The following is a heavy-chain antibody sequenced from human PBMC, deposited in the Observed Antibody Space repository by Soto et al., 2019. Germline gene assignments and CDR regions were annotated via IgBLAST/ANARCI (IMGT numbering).Heavy chain of an antibody. CDR1: GFTFSSYA. D-gene: IGHD1-26*01. J-gene: IGHJ6*02. V-gene: IGHV3-30-3*01. CDR2: ISYDGSNK. CDR3: ARAYYLFNSASGFSMDA. Sequence: GGSLRLSCAASGFTFSSYAMHWVRQAPGKGLKWVAVISYDGSNKYYADSVKGRFTISRDNSKNTLYLQMNSLRAEDTAVYYCARAYYLFNSASGFSMDAWGQGTTVTISS.